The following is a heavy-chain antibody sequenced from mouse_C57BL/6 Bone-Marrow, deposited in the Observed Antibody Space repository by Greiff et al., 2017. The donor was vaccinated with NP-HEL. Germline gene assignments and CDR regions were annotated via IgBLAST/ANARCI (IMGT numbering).Heavy chain of an antibody. J-gene: IGHJ1*03. CDR3: TTTTGFDV. CDR2: IDPENGDT. CDR1: SFNIKDDY. D-gene: IGHD1-1*01. V-gene: IGHV14-4*01. Sequence: VQLQQSGAELVRPGASVKLSCTASSFNIKDDYMHWVKQRPEQGLEWIGWIDPENGDTEYASKFQGKATITADTSSNTAYLQLSSLTSEDTAVYYCTTTTGFDVWGTGTTVTVSS.